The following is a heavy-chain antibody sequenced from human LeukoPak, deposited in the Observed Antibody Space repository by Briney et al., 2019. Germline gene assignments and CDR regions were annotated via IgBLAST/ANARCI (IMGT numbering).Heavy chain of an antibody. CDR2: IYTSGST. D-gene: IGHD1/OR15-1a*01. CDR1: GGSISSGSYY. J-gene: IGHJ3*02. V-gene: IGHV4-61*02. CDR3: ARGTGTATSTHFDI. Sequence: PSQTLSLTCTVSGGSISSGSYYWSWTRQPAGNGLEWIGRIYTSGSTNYNPSLKSRVTISVDTSKNQFSLKLSSVTAADTAVYYCARGTGTATSTHFDIWGQGTMVTVSS.